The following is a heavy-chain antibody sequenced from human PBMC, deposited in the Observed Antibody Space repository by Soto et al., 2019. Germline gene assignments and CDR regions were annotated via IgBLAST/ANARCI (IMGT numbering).Heavy chain of an antibody. Sequence: QVQLVESGGGVVQPGRSLRLSCAASGFTFSSYGMHWVRQAPGKGLEWVAVIWYDGSNKYSADSVKGRFTISRDNSKNTMYLQMNSVRAEDMAVYYCARSRVGYCSSTSCPYYFDYWGQGTLVTVSS. CDR2: IWYDGSNK. J-gene: IGHJ4*02. V-gene: IGHV3-33*01. D-gene: IGHD2-2*01. CDR1: GFTFSSYG. CDR3: ARSRVGYCSSTSCPYYFDY.